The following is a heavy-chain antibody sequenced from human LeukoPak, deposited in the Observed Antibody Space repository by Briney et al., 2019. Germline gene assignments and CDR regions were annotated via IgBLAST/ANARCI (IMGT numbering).Heavy chain of an antibody. CDR3: AKGTRTVTMVRGVSGLGSYYFDY. V-gene: IGHV3-23*01. CDR2: ISGSGGST. J-gene: IGHJ4*02. Sequence: GGSLRLSCAASGFTVSSNYMSWVRQAPGKGLEWVSAISGSGGSTYYADSVKGRFTISRDNSKNTLYLQMNSLRAEDTAVYYCAKGTRTVTMVRGVSGLGSYYFDYWGQGTLVTVSS. D-gene: IGHD3-10*01. CDR1: GFTVSSNY.